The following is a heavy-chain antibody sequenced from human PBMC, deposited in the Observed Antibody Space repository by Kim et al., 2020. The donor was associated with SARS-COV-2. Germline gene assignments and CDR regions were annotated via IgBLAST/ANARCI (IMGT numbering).Heavy chain of an antibody. V-gene: IGHV4-34*01. CDR1: GGSFSGYY. Sequence: SETLSLTCGVYGGSFSGYYWSWIRQAPGKGLEWIGQINHGGTTNYHASLESRVTILVDTSKNQFSLKLSSVTAADTALYYCARRPDGFDIWGQGTMVTVSS. J-gene: IGHJ3*02. CDR3: ARRPDGFDI. CDR2: INHGGTT. D-gene: IGHD6-6*01.